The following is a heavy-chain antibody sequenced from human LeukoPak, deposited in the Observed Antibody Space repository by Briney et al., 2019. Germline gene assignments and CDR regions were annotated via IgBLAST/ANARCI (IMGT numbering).Heavy chain of an antibody. Sequence: GGSLRLSCAASGFTFSSYEMNWVRQAPGKGLEWLSGVSPPGGGTYYADSVKGRFTISRDDSKNTLSLQMNSLRVEDTAVYYCARDLAWGAFDYWGQGTLVTVSS. V-gene: IGHV3-23*01. D-gene: IGHD7-27*01. CDR1: GFTFSSYE. J-gene: IGHJ4*02. CDR3: ARDLAWGAFDY. CDR2: VSPPGGGT.